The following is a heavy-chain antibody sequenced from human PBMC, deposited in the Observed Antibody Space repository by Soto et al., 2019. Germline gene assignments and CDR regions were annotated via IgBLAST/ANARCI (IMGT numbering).Heavy chain of an antibody. V-gene: IGHV6-1*01. CDR3: ARGGNWGEFDY. Sequence: QVQLQQSGPGLVKPSQTLSLTCAISGDSVSSSTAAWNWIRQSPSGGLEWLGRTYYRSKWYYDYSISEKSRITINPDTSKNQFSLQLISVTPEGTAVYYCARGGNWGEFDYWGQGALVTVSA. CDR2: TYYRSKWYY. D-gene: IGHD7-27*01. CDR1: GDSVSSSTAA. J-gene: IGHJ4*02.